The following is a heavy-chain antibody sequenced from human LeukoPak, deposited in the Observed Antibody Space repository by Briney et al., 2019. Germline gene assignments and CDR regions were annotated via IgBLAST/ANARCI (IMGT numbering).Heavy chain of an antibody. CDR2: FILIFGTA. CDR1: GGTFSSYA. V-gene: IGHV1-69*05. CDR3: ASTRRGWLQWENWFDP. Sequence: SVKVSCKASGGTFSSYAISWVRQAPGLGVEWMGRFILIFGTAYYAQKYQGRVTITTDESTSTAYMELSSLRSEDTAVYYCASTRRGWLQWENWFDPWGQGTLVTVSS. J-gene: IGHJ5*02. D-gene: IGHD5-24*01.